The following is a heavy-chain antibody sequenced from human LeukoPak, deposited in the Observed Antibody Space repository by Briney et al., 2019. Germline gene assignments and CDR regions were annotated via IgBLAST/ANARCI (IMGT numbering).Heavy chain of an antibody. J-gene: IGHJ4*02. Sequence: GGSLRLSCAASGFTFSSYAMHWVRQAPGKGLEWVAVISYDGSNKYYADSVEGRFTISRDNSKNTLYLQMNSLRAEDTAVYYCARESGSSGWYHYFDYWGQGTLVTVSS. D-gene: IGHD6-19*01. CDR1: GFTFSSYA. V-gene: IGHV3-30*04. CDR3: ARESGSSGWYHYFDY. CDR2: ISYDGSNK.